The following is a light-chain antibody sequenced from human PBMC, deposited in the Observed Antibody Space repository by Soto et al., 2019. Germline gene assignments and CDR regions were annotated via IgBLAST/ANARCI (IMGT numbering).Light chain of an antibody. CDR3: QQYFNWPRT. J-gene: IGKJ1*01. CDR1: QSVSSQ. CDR2: GAS. Sequence: EIVMTQSPATLSVSPGERATLSCRASQSVSSQLAWYQQKPGQPPRLLIYGASARATNIPARFSGSGSGTEFTLTISSLQSEDFAVYYCQQYFNWPRTFGQGAKVEMK. V-gene: IGKV3-15*01.